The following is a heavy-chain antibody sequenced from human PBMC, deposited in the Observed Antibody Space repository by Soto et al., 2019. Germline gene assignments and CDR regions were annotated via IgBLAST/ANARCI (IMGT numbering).Heavy chain of an antibody. CDR2: IYHIGNT. V-gene: IGHV4-4*02. CDR3: KGQGGWFDP. CDR1: GGSISSSNW. J-gene: IGHJ5*02. Sequence: SETLSLTCAVSGGSISSSNWWSWVRQPPGKGLEWIGEIYHIGNTNYNPSLKSRVTISVDTSKNQFSLKLSSRHVLGYSSGWYKGQGGWFDPWGQGTLVTVSS. D-gene: IGHD6-19*01.